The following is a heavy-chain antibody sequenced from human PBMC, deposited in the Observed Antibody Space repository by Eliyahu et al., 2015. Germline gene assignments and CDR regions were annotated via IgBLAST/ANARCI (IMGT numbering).Heavy chain of an antibody. CDR1: GXXLTTSGVG. CDR3: AHTVDRLAPXGFDY. D-gene: IGHD2-21*01. V-gene: IGHV2-5*02. J-gene: IGHJ4*02. Sequence: QITLKESGPTLVKPTQTLALTXTFSGXXLTTSGVGVGWIRPPPGKALELLALIYWDADKRFPPSLKSRLTITKDSSKNQVVLTMTNMDPMDTATYYCAHTVDRLAPXGFDYWGQGTLVTVSS. CDR2: IYWDADK.